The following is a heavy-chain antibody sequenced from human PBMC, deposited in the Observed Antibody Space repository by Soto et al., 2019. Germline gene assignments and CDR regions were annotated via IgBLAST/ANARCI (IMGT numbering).Heavy chain of an antibody. Sequence: QLQLQESGPGLVKPSETLSLTCTVSGGSISSSRYYWRWIRQTPGKGREWIGSIYYSGSTYYNPSLKSRVTIAVDTSKNQFSLKLSSVTAADTAVYYCARLGSKSIAARNPWVDPWGQGTLVTVSS. V-gene: IGHV4-39*01. J-gene: IGHJ5*02. CDR1: GGSISSSRYY. D-gene: IGHD6-6*01. CDR3: ARLGSKSIAARNPWVDP. CDR2: IYYSGST.